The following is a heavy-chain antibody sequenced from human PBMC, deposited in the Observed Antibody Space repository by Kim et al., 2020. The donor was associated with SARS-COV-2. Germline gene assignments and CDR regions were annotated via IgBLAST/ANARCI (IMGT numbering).Heavy chain of an antibody. J-gene: IGHJ4*02. CDR3: ASGYSYGSYYFDY. D-gene: IGHD5-18*01. V-gene: IGHV1-69*01. Sequence: YAQKFQGRVTITADESTSTAYMELSSLRSEDTSVYYCASGYSYGSYYFDYWGQGTLVTVSS.